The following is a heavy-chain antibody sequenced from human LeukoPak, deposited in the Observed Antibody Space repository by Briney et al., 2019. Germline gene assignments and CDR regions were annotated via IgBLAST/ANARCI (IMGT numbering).Heavy chain of an antibody. CDR1: GGSISSGGYS. V-gene: IGHV4-30-2*01. CDR3: ARAPYYGDFPYYFDY. D-gene: IGHD4-17*01. Sequence: SQTLSLTCAVAGGSISSGGYSWSWIRQPPEKGLEWFGYIYHSGSTYYNPSPKSRVTISVDRSKTQFYLKLSSVTAADTAVYYCARAPYYGDFPYYFDYWGQGTLVTVSS. J-gene: IGHJ4*02. CDR2: IYHSGST.